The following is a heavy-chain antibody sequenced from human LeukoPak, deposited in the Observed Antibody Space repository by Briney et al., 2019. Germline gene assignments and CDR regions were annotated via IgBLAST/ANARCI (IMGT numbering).Heavy chain of an antibody. D-gene: IGHD6-19*01. CDR1: GFIFNNYA. Sequence: GGSMRLSCAGSGFIFNNYAMHWVRQPPGKGLEWVSGISWNSGSIDYADSVKGRFTISRDNAKNSLYLQMNSLRVEDTAFYYCAKDNRRHYTSGPNPDSLHWGQGALVTVSS. CDR3: AKDNRRHYTSGPNPDSLH. CDR2: ISWNSGSI. V-gene: IGHV3-9*01. J-gene: IGHJ4*02.